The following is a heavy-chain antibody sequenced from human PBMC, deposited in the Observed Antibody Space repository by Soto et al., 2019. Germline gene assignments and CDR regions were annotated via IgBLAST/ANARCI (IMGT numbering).Heavy chain of an antibody. Sequence: ASVKVSCKASGGTFSSYAISWVRQAPGQGLEWMGGIIPIFGTANYAQKFQGRVTITADESTSTAYMELSSLRSEDTAVYYCASSIAYCGGDCNLDYWGQGTLVTVSS. D-gene: IGHD2-21*02. CDR1: GGTFSSYA. CDR2: IIPIFGTA. J-gene: IGHJ4*02. CDR3: ASSIAYCGGDCNLDY. V-gene: IGHV1-69*13.